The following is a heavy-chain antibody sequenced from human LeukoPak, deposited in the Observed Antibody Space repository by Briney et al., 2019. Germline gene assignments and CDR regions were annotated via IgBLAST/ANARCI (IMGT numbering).Heavy chain of an antibody. CDR3: ARVGSSSSLGFDY. V-gene: IGHV3-33*01. Sequence: GGSLRLSCAASGFTFRSYGMHWVRQAPGKGLEWVAVIWYDGSNKYCADSVKGRFAISRDNSKNTLYLEMSSLRAEDTAVYYCARVGSSSSLGFDYWGQGTLVTVSS. D-gene: IGHD6-6*01. J-gene: IGHJ4*02. CDR2: IWYDGSNK. CDR1: GFTFRSYG.